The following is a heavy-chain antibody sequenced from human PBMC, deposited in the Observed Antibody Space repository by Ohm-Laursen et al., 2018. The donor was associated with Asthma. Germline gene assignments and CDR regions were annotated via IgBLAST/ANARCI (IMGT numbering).Heavy chain of an antibody. Sequence: SLRLSCAASGFTFSSYAMSWVRQAPGKGLEWVSAISGSGGSTYYADSVKGRFTISRDNAKNSLYLQMNSLRAEDTAVYYCARDMVVVAAIYYGMDVWGQGTTVTVSS. V-gene: IGHV3-23*01. CDR1: GFTFSSYA. CDR2: ISGSGGST. J-gene: IGHJ6*02. D-gene: IGHD2-15*01. CDR3: ARDMVVVAAIYYGMDV.